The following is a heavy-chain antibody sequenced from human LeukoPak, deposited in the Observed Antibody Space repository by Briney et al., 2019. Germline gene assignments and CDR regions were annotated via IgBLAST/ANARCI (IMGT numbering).Heavy chain of an antibody. J-gene: IGHJ4*02. D-gene: IGHD1-14*01. Sequence: QPWGSLRLSCAASGFTFSNYWMHWVRQAPAKGLVWVSRVSSDGSSCTYADSVKGRFTVFRDNAKNTLYLQMNSLRAEDTAVYYCVRDKTRNDFDYWGQGALVTVSS. CDR2: VSSDGSSC. V-gene: IGHV3-74*01. CDR3: VRDKTRNDFDY. CDR1: GFTFSNYW.